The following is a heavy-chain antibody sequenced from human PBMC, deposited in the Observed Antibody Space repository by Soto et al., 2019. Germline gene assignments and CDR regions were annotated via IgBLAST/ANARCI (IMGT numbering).Heavy chain of an antibody. Sequence: PSETLSLTCTVSGGSISSSSYYWGWIRQPPGKGLEWIGSIYYSGSTYYNPSLKSRVTISVDTSKNQFSLKLSSVTAADTAVYYCARQQVVRGVIITGYYYYGMDVWGQGXTVTVSS. CDR1: GGSISSSSYY. V-gene: IGHV4-39*01. CDR2: IYYSGST. J-gene: IGHJ6*02. CDR3: ARQQVVRGVIITGYYYYGMDV. D-gene: IGHD3-10*01.